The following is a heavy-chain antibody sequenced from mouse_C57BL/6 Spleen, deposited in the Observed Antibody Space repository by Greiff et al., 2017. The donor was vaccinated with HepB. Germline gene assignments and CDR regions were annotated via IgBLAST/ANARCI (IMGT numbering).Heavy chain of an antibody. CDR2: INPYNGGT. Sequence: VQLKQSGPVLVKPGASVKMSCKASGYTFTDYYMNWVKQSHGKSLEWIGVINPYNGGTSYNQKFKGKATLTVDKSSSTAYMELNSLTSEDSAVYYCARSGRRGNAMDYWGQGTSVTVSS. V-gene: IGHV1-19*01. CDR1: GYTFTDYY. J-gene: IGHJ4*01. CDR3: ARSGRRGNAMDY. D-gene: IGHD3-1*01.